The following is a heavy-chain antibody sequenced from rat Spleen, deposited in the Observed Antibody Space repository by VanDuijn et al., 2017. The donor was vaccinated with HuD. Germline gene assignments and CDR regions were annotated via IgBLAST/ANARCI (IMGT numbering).Heavy chain of an antibody. Sequence: EVQLVETGGGLVQPGRSLKLSCAASGFTFNNYWMTWFRQAPGKGLEWVASITKFAGRIHYPDSVKGRFTISRDIAKSTLFLQMGSLRSEDTATYYCVRPYYSGDTYVYYGLLLTRGFFDYWGQGVMVTVSS. CDR2: ITKFAGRI. CDR3: VRPYYSGDTYVYYGLLLTRGFFDY. CDR1: GFTFNNYW. D-gene: IGHD1-6*01. J-gene: IGHJ2*01. V-gene: IGHV5-31*01.